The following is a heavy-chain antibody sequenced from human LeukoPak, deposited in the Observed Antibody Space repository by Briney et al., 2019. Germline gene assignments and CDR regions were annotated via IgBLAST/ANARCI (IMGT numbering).Heavy chain of an antibody. J-gene: IGHJ5*02. V-gene: IGHV1-2*02. CDR2: MTPNSGGT. Sequence: ASVKVSCKASGYTLTGYYMHWVRQAPGQGLEWMGGMTPNSGGTKYAQKFQGRVTMTRDTSISTAYMELSRLRSDDTAMYYCARDKLGLGELSLYDQWGQGTLVTVFS. CDR1: GYTLTGYY. CDR3: ARDKLGLGELSLYDQ. D-gene: IGHD3-16*02.